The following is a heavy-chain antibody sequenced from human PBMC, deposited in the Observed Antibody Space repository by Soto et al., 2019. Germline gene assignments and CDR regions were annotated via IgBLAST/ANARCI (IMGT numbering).Heavy chain of an antibody. CDR3: ARRGDYYDSSGDAFDI. CDR2: INLSGGT. V-gene: IGHV4-34*01. D-gene: IGHD3-22*01. CDR1: VGSFSDYY. Sequence: ETLSVPCAVYVGSFSDYYWSWIRQPPGKGLEWIGEINLSGGTKYNPSLKSRVTISVDTSKNQFSLNLSSVTAADTAVYYCARRGDYYDSSGDAFDIWGQGTMVTVSS. J-gene: IGHJ3*02.